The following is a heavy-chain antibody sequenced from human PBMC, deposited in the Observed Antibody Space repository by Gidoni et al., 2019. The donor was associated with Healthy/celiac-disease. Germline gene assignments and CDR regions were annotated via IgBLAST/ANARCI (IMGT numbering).Heavy chain of an antibody. D-gene: IGHD6-13*01. CDR1: GFTVSSNY. Sequence: EVQLVESGGGLIQPGGSLRLSCAASGFTVSSNYISWVRQAPGKGLEWVSVIYSGGSTYYADAVKGRFTISRDNSKNTLYLQMNSLRAEDTAVYYCARDSRGSSSWFSGAFDIWGQGTMVTVSS. CDR3: ARDSRGSSSWFSGAFDI. CDR2: IYSGGST. J-gene: IGHJ3*02. V-gene: IGHV3-53*01.